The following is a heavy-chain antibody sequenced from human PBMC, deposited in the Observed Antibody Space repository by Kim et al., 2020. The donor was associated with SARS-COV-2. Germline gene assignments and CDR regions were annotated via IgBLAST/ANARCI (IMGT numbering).Heavy chain of an antibody. Sequence: GGSLRLSCATSGLTFSNYWMSWVRQAPGKGLEWVANIKQDGSEKNYVDSVKGRFTISRDNAKNSLYLQMNSLRADDTAVYYCARDLTVSTRGFDYWGQGTLVTVSS. CDR2: IKQDGSEK. V-gene: IGHV3-7*03. J-gene: IGHJ4*02. CDR3: ARDLTVSTRGFDY. D-gene: IGHD4-17*01. CDR1: GLTFSNYW.